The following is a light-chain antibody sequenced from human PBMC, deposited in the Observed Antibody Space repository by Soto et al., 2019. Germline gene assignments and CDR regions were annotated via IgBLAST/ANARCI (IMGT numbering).Light chain of an antibody. J-gene: IGLJ1*01. CDR2: DVS. V-gene: IGLV2-14*01. Sequence: QSALTQSASVSGSPGQSITISCAGTSSDIGGYDYVSWYQQHPGKAPKLMIYDVSNRPSGVSNRFSGSKSGNTASLTISGLQAEDEADYYCGSYAGSDNYVFGTGTKLTVL. CDR3: GSYAGSDNYV. CDR1: SSDIGGYDY.